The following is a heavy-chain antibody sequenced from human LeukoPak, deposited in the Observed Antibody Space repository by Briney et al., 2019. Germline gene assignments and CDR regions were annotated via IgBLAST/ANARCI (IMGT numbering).Heavy chain of an antibody. Sequence: AGGSLRLSCAASGNYWMLWVRQVPGKGLVWVSHINSDGSWTSYADSVKGRFTISKDNAKNTVYLQMNSLRAEDTAVYYCVSFYETYWGRGTLVTVSS. CDR2: INSDGSWT. CDR1: GNYW. J-gene: IGHJ4*02. CDR3: VSFYETY. D-gene: IGHD2/OR15-2a*01. V-gene: IGHV3-74*01.